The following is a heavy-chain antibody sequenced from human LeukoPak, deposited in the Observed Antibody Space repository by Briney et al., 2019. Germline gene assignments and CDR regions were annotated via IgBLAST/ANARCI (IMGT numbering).Heavy chain of an antibody. CDR2: INAGNGNT. V-gene: IGHV1-3*01. Sequence: GASVKVSCKTSGYTFTSYAMHWVRQAPGQRLEWMGWINAGNGNTKYSQKFQGRVTITRDTSASTAYMELSSLRSEGTAVYYCARDSQIAARGVFDYWGQGTLVTVSS. CDR3: ARDSQIAARGVFDY. CDR1: GYTFTSYA. D-gene: IGHD6-6*01. J-gene: IGHJ4*02.